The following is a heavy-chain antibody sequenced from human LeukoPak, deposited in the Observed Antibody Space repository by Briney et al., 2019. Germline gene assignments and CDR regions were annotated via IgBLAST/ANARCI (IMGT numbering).Heavy chain of an antibody. D-gene: IGHD3-9*01. CDR2: ISSSSSTI. CDR3: ARDGITISDY. J-gene: IGHJ4*02. Sequence: PGGSLRLSCAASGFTFSSYSMNWVRQAPGKGLEWVSYISSSSSTIYYADSVKGRFTISRDNAKNSLYLQMNSLRAEDTAVYYCARDGITISDYWGQGTLVTVSS. V-gene: IGHV3-48*01. CDR1: GFTFSSYS.